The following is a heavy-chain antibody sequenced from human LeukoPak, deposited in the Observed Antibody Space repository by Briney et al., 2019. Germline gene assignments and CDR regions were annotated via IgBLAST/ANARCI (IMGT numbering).Heavy chain of an antibody. V-gene: IGHV3-11*01. CDR1: GFTFSDYY. Sequence: PGGSLRFSCAASGFTFSDYYMSWIRQAPGKGLEWVSYISSSGSTIYYADSVKGRFTISRDNAKNSLYLQMNSLRAEDTAVYYCARDGRTLGGSYYYYGMDVWGQGTTVTVSS. CDR2: ISSSGSTI. CDR3: ARDGRTLGGSYYYYGMDV. J-gene: IGHJ6*02. D-gene: IGHD2-15*01.